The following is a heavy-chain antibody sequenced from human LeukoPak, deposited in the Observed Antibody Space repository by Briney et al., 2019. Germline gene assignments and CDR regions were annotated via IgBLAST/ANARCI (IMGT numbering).Heavy chain of an antibody. D-gene: IGHD2-21*01. Sequence: PGGSLRLSCVTSGFFFNSYWMSWVRQAPGRGLEWVANEKQDGSEIYYVDSVKGRFIMSRDNTKNSFYLQMSSLRVEDTSVYYCARGRDVDAWGQGTLVIVSS. J-gene: IGHJ4*02. CDR3: ARGRDVDA. CDR2: EKQDGSEI. CDR1: GFFFNSYW. V-gene: IGHV3-7*03.